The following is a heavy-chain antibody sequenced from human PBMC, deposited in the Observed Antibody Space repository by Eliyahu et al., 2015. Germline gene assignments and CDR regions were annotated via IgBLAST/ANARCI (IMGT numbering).Heavy chain of an antibody. V-gene: IGHV4-39*07. J-gene: IGHJ4*02. CDR2: IYSSGRT. Sequence: QLQLQESGPGXVXPSETLSLTCTVSXGSIXSSSYYWGWIRQPPGKGLEWIGSIYSSGRTNYNPSLKSRVTISADTSKNQFSLKLTSVTAADTAVYYCTRGSRGYSYGWGQGILVTVSS. CDR1: XGSIXSSSYY. CDR3: TRGSRGYSYG. D-gene: IGHD5-18*01.